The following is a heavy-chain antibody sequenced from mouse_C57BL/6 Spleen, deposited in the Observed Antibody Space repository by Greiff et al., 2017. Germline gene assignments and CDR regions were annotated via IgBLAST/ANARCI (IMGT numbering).Heavy chain of an antibody. D-gene: IGHD3-2*01. CDR1: GYAFSSYW. CDR2: IYPGDGDT. Sequence: QVQLQQSGAELVKPGASVKISCKASGYAFSSYWMNWVKQRPGKGLEWIGQIYPGDGDTNYNGKFKGKATLTADKSSSTAYMQLSSLTSEDSAVYFGARESRQLYYAMDYWGQGTSVTVSS. CDR3: ARESRQLYYAMDY. V-gene: IGHV1-80*01. J-gene: IGHJ4*01.